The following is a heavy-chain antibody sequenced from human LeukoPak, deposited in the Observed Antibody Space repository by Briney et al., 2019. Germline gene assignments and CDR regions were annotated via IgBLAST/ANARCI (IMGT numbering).Heavy chain of an antibody. D-gene: IGHD6-6*01. CDR3: ASGLLDVPVDY. Sequence: SETLSLTCVVYGGSFSGYYWSWIRQPPGKGLEWIGEINHSGSTNYNPSLKSRVTISVDKSKNQFSLKLSSVTAADTAVYYCASGLLDVPVDYWGQGTLVTVSS. CDR2: INHSGST. V-gene: IGHV4-34*01. CDR1: GGSFSGYY. J-gene: IGHJ4*02.